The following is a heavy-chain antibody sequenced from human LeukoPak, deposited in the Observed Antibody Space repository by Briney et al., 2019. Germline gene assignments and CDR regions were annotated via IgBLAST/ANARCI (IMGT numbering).Heavy chain of an antibody. Sequence: GGSLRLPCAASGFTFSSYSMSWVRQAPGKGLEWVSSISSSSSTIYNADSVKGRFTISRDNAKNSMYLQMNSLRAEDTAVYYCARARVVVVPAAIRLNYYYYMDVWGKGTTVTVSS. J-gene: IGHJ6*03. CDR3: ARARVVVVPAAIRLNYYYYMDV. CDR2: ISSSSSTI. D-gene: IGHD2-2*02. V-gene: IGHV3-21*01. CDR1: GFTFSSYS.